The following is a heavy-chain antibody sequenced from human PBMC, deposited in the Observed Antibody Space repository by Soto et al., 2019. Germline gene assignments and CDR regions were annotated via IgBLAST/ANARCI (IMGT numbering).Heavy chain of an antibody. CDR2: ISGSGDNT. Sequence: EVQLLESGGGLVQPGGSLRLSCAASGFTFSNYAMTWVRQAPGKGLEWVSTISGSGDNTYYADSVRGRFTISRDNSKNTLYLQMNSLRADDTAVYYCATRPLAARHNDYWGQGTLGTVSS. J-gene: IGHJ4*02. D-gene: IGHD6-6*01. CDR3: ATRPLAARHNDY. V-gene: IGHV3-23*01. CDR1: GFTFSNYA.